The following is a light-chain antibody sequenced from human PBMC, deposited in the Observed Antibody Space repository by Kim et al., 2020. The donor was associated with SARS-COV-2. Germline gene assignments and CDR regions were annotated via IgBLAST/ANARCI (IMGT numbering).Light chain of an antibody. J-gene: IGLJ3*02. V-gene: IGLV1-44*01. Sequence: QSVLTQPPSASGTPGQSVTISCSGSSSNIGSESVNWYQQRPGTAPKLLIHSNHQRTSGVPDRFSGSKSGTSASLAISGLQSEDEADYYCAAWDGSLNGWLFGGGTQLTVL. CDR1: SSNIGSES. CDR3: AAWDGSLNGWL. CDR2: SNH.